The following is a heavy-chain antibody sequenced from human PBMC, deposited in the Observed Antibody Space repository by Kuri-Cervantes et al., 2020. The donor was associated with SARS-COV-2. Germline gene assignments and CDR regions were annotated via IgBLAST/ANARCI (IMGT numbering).Heavy chain of an antibody. CDR2: INHSGST. J-gene: IGHJ6*02. Sequence: GSLRLSCAVYGGSFSGYYWSWIRQPPGKGLEWIGEINHSGSTNYNPSLKSRVTISVDTSKNQFSPKLSSVTAADTAVYYCAREYYYDSSGYYYTRYYYYYGMDVWGQGTTVTVSS. V-gene: IGHV4-34*01. CDR1: GGSFSGYY. D-gene: IGHD3-22*01. CDR3: AREYYYDSSGYYYTRYYYYYGMDV.